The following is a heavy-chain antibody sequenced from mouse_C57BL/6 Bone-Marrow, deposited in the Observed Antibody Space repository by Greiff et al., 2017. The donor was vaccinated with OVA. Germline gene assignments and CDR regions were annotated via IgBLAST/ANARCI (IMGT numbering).Heavy chain of an antibody. J-gene: IGHJ2*01. V-gene: IGHV1-26*01. CDR1: GYTFTDYY. CDR3: ARRATTGD. Sequence: EVQLQQSGPELVKPGASVKISCKASGYTFTDYYMNWVKQSHGKSLEWIGDINPNNGGTSYNQKFKGKATLTVDKSSSTAYMELRSLTSEDSAVYYCARRATTGDWGQGTTLTVSS. CDR2: INPNNGGT. D-gene: IGHD1-1*01.